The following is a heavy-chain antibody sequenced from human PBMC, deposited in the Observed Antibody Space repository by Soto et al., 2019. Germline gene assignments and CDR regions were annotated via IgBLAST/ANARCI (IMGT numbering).Heavy chain of an antibody. CDR3: ARLPSSGWPLRYYYYGMDV. D-gene: IGHD6-19*01. Sequence: SVKVSCKASGGTFSSYAISWVRQAPGQGLEWMGGIIPIFGTANYAQKFQGRVTITADESTSTAYMELSSLRSEDTAVYYCARLPSSGWPLRYYYYGMDVWGQGTTVTVSS. CDR2: IIPIFGTA. CDR1: GGTFSSYA. V-gene: IGHV1-69*13. J-gene: IGHJ6*02.